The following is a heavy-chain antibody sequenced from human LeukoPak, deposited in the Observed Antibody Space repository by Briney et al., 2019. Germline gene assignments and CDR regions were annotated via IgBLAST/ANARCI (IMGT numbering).Heavy chain of an antibody. CDR3: TRSMTSAFYFDI. CDR2: ISAVGSPI. Sequence: GGSLRVSCTFSLSGYGLSWVRQAPGTGLEWVSYISAVGSPIYYSESVKGRFTISRDNAKNSLYLQMDSLGAEDTAVYYCTRSMTSAFYFDIWGRGTLVTVSS. CDR1: SLSGYG. V-gene: IGHV3-48*01. D-gene: IGHD2-21*02. J-gene: IGHJ4*02.